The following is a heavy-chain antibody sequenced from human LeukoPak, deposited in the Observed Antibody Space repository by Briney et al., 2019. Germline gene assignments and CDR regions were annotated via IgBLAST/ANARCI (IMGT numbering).Heavy chain of an antibody. CDR3: ARGPLDSGYTYFDY. Sequence: PSQTLSLTCAVSGGSISSGGYSWSWIRQPPGKGLEWIGYFSYSGNINYNPSLKSRVTVSVDTSKNQFSLKLTSVTAADTAVYHCARGPLDSGYTYFDYWGQGTLVTVSS. D-gene: IGHD5-12*01. J-gene: IGHJ4*02. V-gene: IGHV4-61*08. CDR2: FSYSGNI. CDR1: GGSISSGGYS.